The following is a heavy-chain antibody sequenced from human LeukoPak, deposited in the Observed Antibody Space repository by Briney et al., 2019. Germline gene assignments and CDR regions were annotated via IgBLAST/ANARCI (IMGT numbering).Heavy chain of an antibody. CDR3: ARPEDSSGYPTCFDC. Sequence: GGSLRLSCAASGFTFSSYEMNWVRQAPGKGLEWVSYISSSGSTIYYADSVKGRFTISRDNAKNSLYLQMNSLRAEDTAVYYCARPEDSSGYPTCFDCWGQGTLVTVSS. CDR2: ISSSGSTI. CDR1: GFTFSSYE. V-gene: IGHV3-48*03. D-gene: IGHD3-22*01. J-gene: IGHJ4*02.